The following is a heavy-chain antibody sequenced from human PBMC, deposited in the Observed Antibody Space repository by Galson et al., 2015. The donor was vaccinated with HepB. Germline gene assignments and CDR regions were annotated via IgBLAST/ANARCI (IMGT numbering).Heavy chain of an antibody. V-gene: IGHV3-11*03. CDR1: GFTFSDYY. CDR3: ARWFGGGSLDAFDI. D-gene: IGHD2-15*01. CDR2: ISSSSSYT. Sequence: SLRLSCAASGFTFSDYYMSWIRQAPGKGLEWVSYISSSSSYTNYADSVKGRFTISRDNAKNSLYLQMNSLRAEDTAVYYCARWFGGGSLDAFDIWGQGTMVTVSS. J-gene: IGHJ3*02.